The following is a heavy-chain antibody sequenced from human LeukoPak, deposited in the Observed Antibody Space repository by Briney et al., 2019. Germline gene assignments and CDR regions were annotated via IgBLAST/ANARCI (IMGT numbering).Heavy chain of an antibody. J-gene: IGHJ4*02. CDR1: GYTLTELS. CDR3: ATEFGGSYRHNY. CDR2: FDPEDGET. V-gene: IGHV1-24*01. D-gene: IGHD1-26*01. Sequence: ASVKVSCKVSGYTLTELSMHWVRQAPGKGLEGMGGFDPEDGETIYAQKFQGRVTMTEDTSTDTDYMELSSLRSEDTAVYYCATEFGGSYRHNYWGQGTLVTVSS.